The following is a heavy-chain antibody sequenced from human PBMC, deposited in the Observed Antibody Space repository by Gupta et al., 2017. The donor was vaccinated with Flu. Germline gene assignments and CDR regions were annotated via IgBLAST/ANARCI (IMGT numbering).Heavy chain of an antibody. CDR2: IDPNNGGT. V-gene: IGHV1-2*06. CDR3: TRAPQWVETYYFDY. CDR1: GNSFTDYY. J-gene: IGHJ4*02. Sequence: QVQLVQSGAEVKKPGASVKVSCKASGNSFTDYYVHWVRQAPGQGPEWMGRIDPNNGGTNYAQKFQSRVTMTRDTSISTIYMEVDGLRSDDTAVYYCTRAPQWVETYYFDYWGQGTLVTVSS. D-gene: IGHD6-19*01.